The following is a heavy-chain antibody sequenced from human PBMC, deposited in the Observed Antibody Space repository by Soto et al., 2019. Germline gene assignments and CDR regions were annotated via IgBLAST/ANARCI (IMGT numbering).Heavy chain of an antibody. CDR3: ATNEGRDGYSFDY. J-gene: IGHJ4*02. CDR2: IIPIFGTP. Sequence: ASVKVSCKASGVTFSRQDMRWVRQAPGQGLEWRGGIIPIFGTPQYAGKFQDRVTITADESTSTAYMELSSLTSEDTAVYYCATNEGRDGYSFDYWGQGTLVTVSS. D-gene: IGHD5-12*01. CDR1: GVTFSRQD. V-gene: IGHV1-69*13.